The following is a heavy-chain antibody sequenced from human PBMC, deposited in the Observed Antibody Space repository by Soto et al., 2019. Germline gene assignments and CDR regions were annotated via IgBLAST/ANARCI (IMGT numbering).Heavy chain of an antibody. CDR2: IAPHRDGA. D-gene: IGHD4-17*01. CDR1: GYSFTDYY. J-gene: IGHJ3*02. Sequence: GASVKVSCKASGYSFTDYYMHWIRQAPGQGLEWMGWIAPHRDGAEFAQKFQGRITLTGDTSTSTAYMELKGLTSADTAVYFCARGPYGDNAFYIWGQGTVVTVSS. V-gene: IGHV1-2*02. CDR3: ARGPYGDNAFYI.